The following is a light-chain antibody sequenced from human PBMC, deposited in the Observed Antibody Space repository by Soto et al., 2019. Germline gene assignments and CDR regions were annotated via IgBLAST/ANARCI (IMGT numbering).Light chain of an antibody. CDR2: AAT. CDR1: QSVSSRY. Sequence: IVFTQSPSAPSLSPGERASLSCRASQSVSSRYLAWYQQKPGQAPRLLTFAATRRASAIPEFLRSAWSDPACALPISSPEPEDSVVYYGQQCGSSHTFGQGTKVDIK. V-gene: IGKV3-20*01. CDR3: QQCGSSHT. J-gene: IGKJ1*01.